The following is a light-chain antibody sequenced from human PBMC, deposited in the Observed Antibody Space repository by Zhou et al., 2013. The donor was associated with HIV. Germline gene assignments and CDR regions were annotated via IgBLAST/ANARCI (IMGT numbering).Light chain of an antibody. CDR3: QQGHSTPRT. V-gene: IGKV1-39*01. J-gene: IGKJ2*02. CDR1: ENIDTY. Sequence: DIQMTQSPSTLSASKGDTVTITCRASENIDTYLHWYQQMPGEAPKLLIYTASTLQSGVPSRFSGSGSGTRFTLSINGLQREDFATYYCQQGHSTPRTFGQGTKLEI. CDR2: TAS.